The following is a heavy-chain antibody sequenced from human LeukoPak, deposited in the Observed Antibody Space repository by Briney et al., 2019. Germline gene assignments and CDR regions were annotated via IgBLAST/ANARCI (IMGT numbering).Heavy chain of an antibody. V-gene: IGHV1-18*01. Sequence: GASVKVSCKASGYTFTSYGISWVRQAPGQGLEWMGWISAYNGNTNYAQKLQGRVTMTTDTSTSTAYMELRSLRSEDTAVYYCARSRISRSMIVVVPRYYYGMDVWGQGTTVTVSS. D-gene: IGHD3-22*01. CDR3: ARSRISRSMIVVVPRYYYGMDV. J-gene: IGHJ6*02. CDR1: GYTFTSYG. CDR2: ISAYNGNT.